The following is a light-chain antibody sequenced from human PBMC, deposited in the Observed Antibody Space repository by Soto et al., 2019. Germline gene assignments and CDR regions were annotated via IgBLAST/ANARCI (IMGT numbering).Light chain of an antibody. J-gene: IGKJ4*01. CDR1: QTVRTNY. CDR2: GAS. V-gene: IGKV3-20*01. CDR3: QQYSDSPLT. Sequence: EIVLTQSPGTLFLSPGEIATLSCRASQTVRTNYLAWFQHKPGQAPRLLIYGASSRATGIPDRFSGSGSRTDFTLTINRLEPEDFAVYFCQQYSDSPLTFGGGTKVEIK.